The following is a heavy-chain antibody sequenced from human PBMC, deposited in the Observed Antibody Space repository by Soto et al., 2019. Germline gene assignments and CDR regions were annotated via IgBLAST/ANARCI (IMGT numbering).Heavy chain of an antibody. Sequence: SGTLSLTCTVSGCSVSSGSYYWSWIRQPPGKGLEWIGYIYDSWSTNYNPSLKSRVTISVDTSKNQFSLKLSSVTAADTAVYYCARAITIDNWFDPWGQGTLVTVSS. CDR1: GCSVSSGSYY. CDR3: ARAITIDNWFDP. CDR2: IYDSWST. J-gene: IGHJ5*02. D-gene: IGHD3-9*01. V-gene: IGHV4-61*01.